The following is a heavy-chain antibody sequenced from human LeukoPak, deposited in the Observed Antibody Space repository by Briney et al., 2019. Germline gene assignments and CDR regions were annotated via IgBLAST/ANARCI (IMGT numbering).Heavy chain of an antibody. CDR1: GFTFSIYG. CDR2: LWYDGSNK. J-gene: IGHJ1*01. CDR3: ASGAEWFGGVIHH. Sequence: GGSLRLSCAASGFTFSIYGMHWVPQAPGKGRERVAVLWYDGSNKYYADSVRGRFTISRDNSKNTLYLQMNSLRAEDTAVYYCASGAEWFGGVIHHWGQGTLVTVSS. D-gene: IGHD3-16*01. V-gene: IGHV3-33*01.